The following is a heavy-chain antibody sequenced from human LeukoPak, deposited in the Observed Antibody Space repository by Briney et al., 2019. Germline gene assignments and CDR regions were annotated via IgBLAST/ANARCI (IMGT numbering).Heavy chain of an antibody. CDR3: AKLPGVSAAGYFDY. CDR2: INWNGGSI. D-gene: IGHD6-13*01. J-gene: IGHJ4*02. Sequence: GGSLRLSCAASGFTFDDYGMGWVRQAPGKGLEWVSAINWNGGSIGYADSVKGRFTISRDNAKNSLYSQMNNLRAEDTALYYCAKLPGVSAAGYFDYWGQGTLVTVSS. CDR1: GFTFDDYG. V-gene: IGHV3-20*04.